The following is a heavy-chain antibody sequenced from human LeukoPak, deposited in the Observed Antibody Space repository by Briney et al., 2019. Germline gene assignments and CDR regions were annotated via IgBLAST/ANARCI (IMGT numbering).Heavy chain of an antibody. CDR2: ISYDGSNK. D-gene: IGHD6-13*01. CDR1: GFTFSSYA. J-gene: IGHJ4*02. Sequence: GGSLRLSCAASGFTFSSYAMHWVRQAPGKGLEWVAVISYDGSNKYYADSVKGRFTISRDNSKNTLYLQMNSLRAEDTAVYYCARDLYSSKIANPYYCGQGTLVTVSS. V-gene: IGHV3-30-3*01. CDR3: ARDLYSSKIANPYY.